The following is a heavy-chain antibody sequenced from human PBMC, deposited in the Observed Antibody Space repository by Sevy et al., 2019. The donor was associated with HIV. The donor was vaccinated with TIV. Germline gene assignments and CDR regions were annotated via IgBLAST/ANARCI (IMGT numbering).Heavy chain of an antibody. J-gene: IGHJ4*02. CDR3: ATGPSFLVVSEAPVDY. D-gene: IGHD2-8*02. CDR1: GFTFSTNS. Sequence: GGSLRLSCVASGFTFSTNSMNWVRQAPGKGLEWVSYINSRSSTIHYADSVKGRFTIFSDNAENSLYLQMNSLRGEDTAVYYCATGPSFLVVSEAPVDYWGQGTLVTVSS. CDR2: INSRSSTI. V-gene: IGHV3-48*01.